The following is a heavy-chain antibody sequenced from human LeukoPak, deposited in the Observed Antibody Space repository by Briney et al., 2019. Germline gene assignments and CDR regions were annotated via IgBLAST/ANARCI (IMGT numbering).Heavy chain of an antibody. CDR1: GFTFSSYA. CDR2: ISGSGGST. CDR3: GEGGGPATPFTYLDG. J-gene: IGHJ6*03. V-gene: IGHV3-23*01. Sequence: PGGSLRLSCAASGFTFSSYAMNWVRQAPGKGLEWVSGISGSGGSTYYADSVKGRFTISRDNSKNTLYLQMNSLRAEDTAIYYLGEGGGPATPFTYLDGWGKGTTVT. D-gene: IGHD2-15*01.